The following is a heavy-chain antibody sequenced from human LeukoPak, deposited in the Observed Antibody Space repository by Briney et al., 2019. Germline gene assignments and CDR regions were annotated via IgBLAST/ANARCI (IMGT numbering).Heavy chain of an antibody. V-gene: IGHV1-69*05. D-gene: IGHD6-13*01. CDR3: ARDSGIAAAQSGGYMDV. CDR1: GGTFSSYA. J-gene: IGHJ6*03. Sequence: SVKVSCKSSGGTFSSYAISWVRQAPGQGLEWMGGIIPIFGTANYAQKFQGRVTITTDESTSTAYMELSSLRSEVTAVYYCARDSGIAAAQSGGYMDVWGKGTTVTVSS. CDR2: IIPIFGTA.